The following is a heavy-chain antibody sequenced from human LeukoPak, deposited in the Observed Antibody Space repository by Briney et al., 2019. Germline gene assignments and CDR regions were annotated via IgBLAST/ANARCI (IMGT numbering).Heavy chain of an antibody. V-gene: IGHV4-30-4*08. D-gene: IGHD2-15*01. CDR1: GGSFSGYY. Sequence: PSETLSLTCAVYGGSFSGYYWSWIRQPPGKGLEWIGYIYYSGSTYYNPSLKSRVTISVDTSKNQFSLKLSSVTAADTAVYYCARELRYCSGGSCYDYYYYYYMDVWGKGTTVTVSS. J-gene: IGHJ6*03. CDR2: IYYSGST. CDR3: ARELRYCSGGSCYDYYYYYYMDV.